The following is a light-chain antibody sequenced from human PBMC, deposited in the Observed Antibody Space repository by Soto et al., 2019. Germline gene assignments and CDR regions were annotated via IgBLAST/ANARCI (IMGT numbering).Light chain of an antibody. CDR2: EVS. Sequence: QSVLTQPASVSGSPGQSITISCTGTSSDVGSYNLVSWYQQHPGKAPKLMIYEVSKRPSGVSNRFSGSKSGNTASLTISGLQDEDEADYYCCSYAGSSTFGVVFGGGTKVTVL. V-gene: IGLV2-23*02. J-gene: IGLJ2*01. CDR3: CSYAGSSTFGVV. CDR1: SSDVGSYNL.